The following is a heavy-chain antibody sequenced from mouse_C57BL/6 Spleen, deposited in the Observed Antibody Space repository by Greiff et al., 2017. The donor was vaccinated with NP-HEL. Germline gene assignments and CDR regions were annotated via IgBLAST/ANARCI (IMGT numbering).Heavy chain of an antibody. D-gene: IGHD2-1*01. CDR3: ARPVTPRYFDY. J-gene: IGHJ2*01. Sequence: EVNVVESGGDLVKPGGSLKLSCAASGFTFSSYGMSWVRQTPDKRLEWVATISSGGSYTYYPDSVKGRFTISRDNAKNTLYLQMSSLKSEDTAMYYCARPVTPRYFDYWGQGTTLTVSS. V-gene: IGHV5-6*01. CDR2: ISSGGSYT. CDR1: GFTFSSYG.